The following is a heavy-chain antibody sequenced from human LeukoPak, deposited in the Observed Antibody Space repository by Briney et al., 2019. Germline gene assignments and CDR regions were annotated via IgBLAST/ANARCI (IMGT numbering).Heavy chain of an antibody. J-gene: IGHJ4*02. CDR3: AKAYNYDILTGYYLDY. Sequence: SLRLSCAASGFTFSDYAMSWVRQAPGKGLEWVSGISWNSGSIGYADSVKGRFTISRDSAKNSLYLQMNSLRAEDTALYYCAKAYNYDILTGYYLDYWGQGTLVTVSS. CDR2: ISWNSGSI. D-gene: IGHD3-9*01. CDR1: GFTFSDYA. V-gene: IGHV3-9*01.